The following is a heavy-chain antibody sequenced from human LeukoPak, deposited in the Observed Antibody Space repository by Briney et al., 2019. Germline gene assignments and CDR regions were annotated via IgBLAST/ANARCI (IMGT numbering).Heavy chain of an antibody. CDR3: ARVSSMLRGPPVIYYFDF. CDR1: DFSFITYA. Sequence: AGGSLRLSCAGSDFSFITYAMSWVRQAPGKGLEWVSTISGRGDATYYADSVKGRFTISRDNSENTFYLQMNSLRADDTAVYYCARVSSMLRGPPVIYYFDFWGQGTLVTVSS. J-gene: IGHJ4*02. V-gene: IGHV3-23*01. CDR2: ISGRGDAT. D-gene: IGHD3-10*01.